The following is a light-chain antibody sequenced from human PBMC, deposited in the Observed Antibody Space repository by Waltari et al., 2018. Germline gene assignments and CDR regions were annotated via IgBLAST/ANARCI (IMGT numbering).Light chain of an antibody. V-gene: IGLV1-44*01. J-gene: IGLJ3*02. CDR3: AAWDVNLNGVL. Sequence: YRPLPRTAPKLRNHSKDQRPSGVPDRFSGSRSGTSASLAISGLQSEDEADYYCAAWDVNLNGVLFGGGTKLTVL. CDR2: SKD.